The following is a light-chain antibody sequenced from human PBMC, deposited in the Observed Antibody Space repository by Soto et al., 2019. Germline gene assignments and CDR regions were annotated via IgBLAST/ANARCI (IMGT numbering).Light chain of an antibody. J-gene: IGKJ1*01. CDR1: QSVSSYY. CDR3: QQYGSSPRT. CDR2: GAS. Sequence: TQSPGTLSLSPGERATLSCXAXQSVSSYYLAWYQQKHAPAPRALIHGASSRATGIPDRFSGSGSGTDFPLTISRLEPEDFAVYYCQQYGSSPRTFGQGTKVEIK. V-gene: IGKV3-20*01.